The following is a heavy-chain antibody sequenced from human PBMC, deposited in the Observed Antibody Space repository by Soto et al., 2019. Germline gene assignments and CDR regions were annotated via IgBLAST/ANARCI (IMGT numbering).Heavy chain of an antibody. J-gene: IGHJ6*02. CDR1: GFTFSSYG. D-gene: IGHD6-19*01. V-gene: IGHV3-30*18. Sequence: QTGGSLRLSCAASGFTFSSYGMHWVRQAPGKGLEWVAVISYDGSNKYYADSVKGRFTISRDNSKSTLYLQMNSLRAEDTAVYYCAKAHSSGWYEGYYYYYGMDVWGQGTTVTVSS. CDR3: AKAHSSGWYEGYYYYYGMDV. CDR2: ISYDGSNK.